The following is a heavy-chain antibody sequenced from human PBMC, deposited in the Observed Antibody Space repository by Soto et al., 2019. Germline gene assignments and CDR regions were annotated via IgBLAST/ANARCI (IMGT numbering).Heavy chain of an antibody. CDR3: ARVSGGGYSDYEFGY. D-gene: IGHD5-12*01. CDR1: GYTFTKYG. J-gene: IGHJ4*02. V-gene: IGHV1-18*01. Sequence: QVLLVQSEAEVKKLGASVKVSCKASGYTFTKYGITWVRQTPGQGLEWMGWMTANNGNTDYAQKFQGRVTMTRDTPTSTAYMELRSLRSDDTAVYYCARVSGGGYSDYEFGYWGQGTLVTVSS. CDR2: MTANNGNT.